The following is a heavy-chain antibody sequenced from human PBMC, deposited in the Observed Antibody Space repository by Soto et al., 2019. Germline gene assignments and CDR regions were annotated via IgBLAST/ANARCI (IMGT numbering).Heavy chain of an antibody. CDR3: ARYYYDSSGYYYGPLDPNYFDY. D-gene: IGHD3-22*01. V-gene: IGHV1-18*01. Sequence: ASVKVSCKASGYTFTSYGISWVRQAPGQGLEWMGWISAYNGNTNYAQKLQGRVTMTTDTSTSTAYMELRSLRSDDTAVYYCARYYYDSSGYYYGPLDPNYFDYWGQGTLVTVSS. CDR2: ISAYNGNT. CDR1: GYTFTSYG. J-gene: IGHJ4*02.